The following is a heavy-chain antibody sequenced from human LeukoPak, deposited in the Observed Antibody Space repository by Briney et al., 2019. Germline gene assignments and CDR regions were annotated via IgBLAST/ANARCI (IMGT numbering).Heavy chain of an antibody. Sequence: SVKVSCKASGVTFSSYSISWVRQAPGQGLEWMGRISPTFGTEQYAQNFQGRVTITADTSTTTVYMELSGLRSEDTAIYFCAKDRGALGTSGSTFEPWGQGTLVTVSS. V-gene: IGHV1-69*06. CDR3: AKDRGALGTSGSTFEP. CDR1: GVTFSSYS. J-gene: IGHJ5*02. D-gene: IGHD3-10*01. CDR2: ISPTFGTE.